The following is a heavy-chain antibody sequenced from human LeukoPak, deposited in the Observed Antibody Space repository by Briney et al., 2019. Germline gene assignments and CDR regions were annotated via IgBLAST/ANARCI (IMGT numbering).Heavy chain of an antibody. Sequence: SETLSLTCTVSGGSISSYYWSWIRQPPGKGLEWIGYIYYSGSTNYNPSLKSRVTISVDTSKNQFSLKLSSVTAADTAVYYCARTLSEYSSSSPGYWGQGTLVTVSS. V-gene: IGHV4-59*01. J-gene: IGHJ4*02. CDR2: IYYSGST. CDR1: GGSISSYY. CDR3: ARTLSEYSSSSPGY. D-gene: IGHD6-6*01.